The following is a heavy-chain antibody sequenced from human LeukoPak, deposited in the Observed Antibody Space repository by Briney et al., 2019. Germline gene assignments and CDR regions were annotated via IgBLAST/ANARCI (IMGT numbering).Heavy chain of an antibody. D-gene: IGHD3-22*01. V-gene: IGHV3-23*01. Sequence: PGGSLRLSCAASGFTFSSYAMSWVRQAPGKGLEWVSAISGSGGSTYYADSVKGRFTISRDNSKNTLYLQMNSLRAEDTAVYYCARAITMIVVVNGYWGQGTLVTVSS. CDR1: GFTFSSYA. CDR3: ARAITMIVVVNGY. CDR2: ISGSGGST. J-gene: IGHJ4*02.